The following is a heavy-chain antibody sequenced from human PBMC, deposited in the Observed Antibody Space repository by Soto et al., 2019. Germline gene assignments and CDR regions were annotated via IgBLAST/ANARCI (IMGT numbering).Heavy chain of an antibody. V-gene: IGHV3-48*03. CDR2: ISSSGSTI. CDR1: GFTFSSYE. D-gene: IGHD2-2*01. Sequence: PGGSLRLSCAASGFTFSSYEMNWVRQAPGKGLEWVSYISSSGSTIYYADSVKGRFTISRDNAKNSLYLQMNSLRAEDTAVYYCAGRDIVVVPAATSNDYWGQGTLVTVSS. CDR3: AGRDIVVVPAATSNDY. J-gene: IGHJ4*02.